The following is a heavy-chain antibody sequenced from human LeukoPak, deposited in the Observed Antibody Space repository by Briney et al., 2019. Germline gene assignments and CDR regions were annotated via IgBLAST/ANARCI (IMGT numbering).Heavy chain of an antibody. J-gene: IGHJ4*02. V-gene: IGHV3-48*03. Sequence: PGGSLRPSCAASGFTFSSYEMNWVRQAPGKGLEWVSYISSSGSTIYYADSVKGRFTISRDNAKNSLSLQMNSLRAEDTAVYYCASTLDYGDYRDCWGQGTLVTVSS. D-gene: IGHD4-17*01. CDR3: ASTLDYGDYRDC. CDR2: ISSSGSTI. CDR1: GFTFSSYE.